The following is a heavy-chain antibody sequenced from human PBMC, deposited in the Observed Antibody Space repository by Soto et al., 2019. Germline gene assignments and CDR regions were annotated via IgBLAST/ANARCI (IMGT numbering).Heavy chain of an antibody. CDR3: ARAPRMAPFDI. CDR1: GFIFSPYG. Sequence: GGSLRLSCAASGFIFSPYGIHWVRQAPGKGLEWVALIRNDGSDKYYAESVTGRFTISGDNSKNTVYLQMNSLRAEDTALYFCARAPRMAPFDIWGQGTMVTL. V-gene: IGHV3-33*01. J-gene: IGHJ3*02. CDR2: IRNDGSDK.